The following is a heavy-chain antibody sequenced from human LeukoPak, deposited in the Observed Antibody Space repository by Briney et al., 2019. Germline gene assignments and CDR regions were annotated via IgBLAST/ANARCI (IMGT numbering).Heavy chain of an antibody. J-gene: IGHJ3*01. CDR1: GFTFSSYG. CDR2: ISYDGSNK. Sequence: GGSLRLSCAASGFTFSSYGMHWVRQAPGKGLEWVAVISYDGSNKYYADSVKGRFTISRDNAKNSLYLQMNSLRDEDTAVYYCARDLGSVNFAFDVWGQGTMVTVSS. V-gene: IGHV3-30*03. CDR3: ARDLGSVNFAFDV. D-gene: IGHD3-10*01.